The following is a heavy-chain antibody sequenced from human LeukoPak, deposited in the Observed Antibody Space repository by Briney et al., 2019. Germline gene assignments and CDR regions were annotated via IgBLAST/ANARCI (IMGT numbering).Heavy chain of an antibody. Sequence: ASVKVSCKASGYTFTGFYMHWVRQAPGQGLEWMGWINPNSGGTNYAQKFQGRVTMTRDTSISTAYMELSRLRSEDTAVYYCARDFYYDFWSGPRRNWFDPWGQGTLVTVSS. CDR1: GYTFTGFY. CDR3: ARDFYYDFWSGPRRNWFDP. D-gene: IGHD3-3*01. V-gene: IGHV1-2*02. CDR2: INPNSGGT. J-gene: IGHJ5*02.